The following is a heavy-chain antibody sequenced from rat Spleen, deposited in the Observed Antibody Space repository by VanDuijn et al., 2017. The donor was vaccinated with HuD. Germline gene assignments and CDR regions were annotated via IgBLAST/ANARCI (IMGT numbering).Heavy chain of an antibody. Sequence: EVQLVESGGGLMQPGRSLKLSCAASGFTFSNYDMAWVRQSPTKGLEWIASISTVADNTYYRDSVKGRFTVSRDDTNNTHYLQMDSLRSEDTATYYCAIHGGLRNWFDSWGQGTLVTVSS. J-gene: IGHJ3*01. CDR1: GFTFSNYD. CDR2: ISTVADNT. CDR3: AIHGGLRNWFDS. D-gene: IGHD1-11*01. V-gene: IGHV5S13*01.